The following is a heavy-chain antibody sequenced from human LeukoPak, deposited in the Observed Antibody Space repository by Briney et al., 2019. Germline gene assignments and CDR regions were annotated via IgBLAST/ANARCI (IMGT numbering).Heavy chain of an antibody. J-gene: IGHJ4*02. D-gene: IGHD1-26*01. CDR3: TTATKSGTYSRGY. V-gene: IGHV3-15*01. CDR2: IKSKTDGGTT. Sequence: GGSLRLSCAASGFTFSNDWMNWVRQAPGKGLEWVGRIKSKTDGGTTDYAAPVKGRFIISRDDSKNTLYLQLNSLKTEDTAVYYCTTATKSGTYSRGYWGQGTLVTVSS. CDR1: GFTFSNDW.